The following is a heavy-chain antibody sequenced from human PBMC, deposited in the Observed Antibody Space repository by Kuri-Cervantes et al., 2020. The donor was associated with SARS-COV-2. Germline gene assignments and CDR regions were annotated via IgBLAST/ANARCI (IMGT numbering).Heavy chain of an antibody. Sequence: SETLSLTCAVSGGSISSSNWWSWVRQPPGKGLEWIGEIYHSGSTNYNPSLKSRVTISVDTSKNQFSLKLSSVTAADTAVYYCARENTPSIFDYWGQGILDTVSS. CDR3: ARENTPSIFDY. CDR2: IYHSGST. V-gene: IGHV4-4*02. J-gene: IGHJ4*02. CDR1: GGSISSSNW.